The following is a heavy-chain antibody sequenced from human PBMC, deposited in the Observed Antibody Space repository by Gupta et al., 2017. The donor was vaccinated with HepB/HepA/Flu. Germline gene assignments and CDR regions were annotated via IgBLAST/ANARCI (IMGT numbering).Heavy chain of an antibody. Sequence: EVQLLESGGGLVQPGGSLRLSCAASGFTFRSYAMSWVRQAPGKGLEWISAITGSGDSTYYTNSVKGRFTISRDSSKNTLFLQMNSLSAEDTAVYYCARDESGWFDYWGQGTLVTVSS. J-gene: IGHJ4*02. CDR1: GFTFRSYA. V-gene: IGHV3-23*01. CDR2: ITGSGDST. D-gene: IGHD6-25*01. CDR3: ARDESGWFDY.